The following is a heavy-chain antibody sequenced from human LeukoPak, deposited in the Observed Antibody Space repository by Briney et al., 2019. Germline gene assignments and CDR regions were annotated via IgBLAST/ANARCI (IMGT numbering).Heavy chain of an antibody. Sequence: GGSLRLSCAASGFTFSSYAMSWVRPAPGKGLEGVSAISGSGGSTYYADSVKGRFTISRDNSKNTLYLQMNSLRAEDTAVYYCAKEITMIVVDLYYFDYWGQGTLVTVSS. D-gene: IGHD3-22*01. J-gene: IGHJ4*02. CDR3: AKEITMIVVDLYYFDY. V-gene: IGHV3-23*01. CDR2: ISGSGGST. CDR1: GFTFSSYA.